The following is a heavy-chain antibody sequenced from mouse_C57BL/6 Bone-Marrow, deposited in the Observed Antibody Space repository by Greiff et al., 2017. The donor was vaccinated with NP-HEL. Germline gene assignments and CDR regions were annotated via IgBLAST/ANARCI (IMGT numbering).Heavy chain of an antibody. CDR3: ARGILDYGSSYLYFDV. Sequence: QVQLQQSGAELARPGASVKLPCKASGYTFTSYGISWVKQRTGQGLEWIGEIYPRSGNTYYNEKFKGKATLTADQSSSTAYMELRSLTSEDSAVYFCARGILDYGSSYLYFDVWGTGTTVTVSS. J-gene: IGHJ1*03. D-gene: IGHD1-1*01. CDR1: GYTFTSYG. CDR2: IYPRSGNT. V-gene: IGHV1-81*01.